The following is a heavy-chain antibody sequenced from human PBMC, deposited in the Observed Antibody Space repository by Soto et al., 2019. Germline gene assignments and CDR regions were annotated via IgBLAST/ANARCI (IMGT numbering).Heavy chain of an antibody. J-gene: IGHJ4*02. Sequence: PGESLKISCKGSGYRFTTYWIGWVRQMPGKGLEWMGIIYPGDSETRYSPSFQGQVTISADKSISTAYLQWSSLKASDTAMYYCARLWQRAADYWGQGTLVTVSS. CDR3: ARLWQRAADY. D-gene: IGHD6-25*01. V-gene: IGHV5-51*01. CDR2: IYPGDSET. CDR1: GYRFTTYW.